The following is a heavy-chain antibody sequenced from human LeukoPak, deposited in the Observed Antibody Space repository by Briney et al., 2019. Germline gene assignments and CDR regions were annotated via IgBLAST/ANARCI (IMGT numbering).Heavy chain of an antibody. CDR2: IKQDGSEK. V-gene: IGHV3-7*01. CDR3: ASPYCSSTTCYPRTFHH. J-gene: IGHJ1*01. CDR1: GFTFSSYW. D-gene: IGHD2-2*01. Sequence: GGSLRLSCAASGFTFSSYWMSWVRQAPGKGLEWVANIKQDGSEKYYVDSVKGRFTISRDNAKNSLYLQMNSLRAEDTAVYYCASPYCSSTTCYPRTFHHWGQGTPVTVSS.